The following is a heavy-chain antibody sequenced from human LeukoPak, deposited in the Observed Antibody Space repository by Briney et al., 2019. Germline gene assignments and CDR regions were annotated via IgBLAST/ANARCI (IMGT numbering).Heavy chain of an antibody. D-gene: IGHD6-19*01. J-gene: IGHJ4*02. CDR2: IISSGGST. V-gene: IGHV3-23*01. CDR1: GLTFSDYA. CDR3: AEYLSSGWFDY. Sequence: AGGSLRLSCAASGLTFSDYAMSWVRQAPGKGLEWVSAIISSGGSTYYVDSVEGRFTISRDNSKNTLYLQMNSLSADDTAVYYCAEYLSSGWFDYWGQGALVTVSS.